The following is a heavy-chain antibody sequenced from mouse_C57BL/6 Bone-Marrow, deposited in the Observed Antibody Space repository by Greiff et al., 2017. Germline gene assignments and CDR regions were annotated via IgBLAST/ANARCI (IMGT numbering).Heavy chain of an antibody. J-gene: IGHJ2*01. Sequence: VQLQQSGAELVKPGASVKLSCKASGYTFTSYWMQWVKQRPGQGLEWIGEIDPSDSYTNYNQKFKGKATLTVDTSSSTAYMQLSSLTSEDSAVYYCAQRGYYYGSSYDFDYWGQGTTLTVSS. CDR1: GYTFTSYW. D-gene: IGHD1-1*01. CDR2: IDPSDSYT. V-gene: IGHV1-50*01. CDR3: AQRGYYYGSSYDFDY.